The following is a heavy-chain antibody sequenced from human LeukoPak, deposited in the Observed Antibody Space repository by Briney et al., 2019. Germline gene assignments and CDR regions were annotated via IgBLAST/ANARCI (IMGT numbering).Heavy chain of an antibody. V-gene: IGHV3-21*01. J-gene: IGHJ6*03. CDR3: ARDLGYCSSTSCQPASYYYYMDV. Sequence: GGSLRLSCVDSGFTLSEYEMNWVRQAPGKGLEWVSSISSSSSYIYYADSVKGRFTISRDNAKNSLYLQMNSLRAEDTAVYYCARDLGYCSSTSCQPASYYYYMDVWGKGTTVTVSS. D-gene: IGHD2-2*01. CDR2: ISSSSSYI. CDR1: GFTLSEYE.